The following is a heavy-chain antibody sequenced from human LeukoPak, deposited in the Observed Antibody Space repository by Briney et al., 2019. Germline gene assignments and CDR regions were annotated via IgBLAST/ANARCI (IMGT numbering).Heavy chain of an antibody. J-gene: IGHJ4*02. D-gene: IGHD5-12*01. V-gene: IGHV3-15*01. Sequence: KPGGSHRLSCAASGFTFSNAWMSWVRQAPGKGLEWVGRIKSKPDGGTTDYAAPVKGRFTVSRDDSKNTVYLQMDSLKTEDTAVYYCTTACGYSGYALGYWGQGTLVTVSS. CDR1: GFTFSNAW. CDR2: IKSKPDGGTT. CDR3: TTACGYSGYALGY.